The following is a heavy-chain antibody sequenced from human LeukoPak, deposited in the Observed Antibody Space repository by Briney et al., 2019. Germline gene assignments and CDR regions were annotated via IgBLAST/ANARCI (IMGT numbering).Heavy chain of an antibody. CDR1: GLTFDDYG. V-gene: IGHV3-23*01. Sequence: GGSLRLSCVASGLTFDDYGMSWVRQAPGKGLEWVSAISGSGGSTYYADSVKSRFTISRDNSKNTLYMQMNSLRAEDTAVYYCAKDNYYDRSGYFGWYFDLWGRGTLLTVSS. D-gene: IGHD3-22*01. J-gene: IGHJ2*01. CDR2: ISGSGGST. CDR3: AKDNYYDRSGYFGWYFDL.